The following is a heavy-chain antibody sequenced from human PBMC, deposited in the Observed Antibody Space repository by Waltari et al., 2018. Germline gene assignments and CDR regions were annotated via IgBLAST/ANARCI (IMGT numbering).Heavy chain of an antibody. V-gene: IGHV1-3*01. Sequence: QVQLVQSGAEVKKPGASVKVSCKASGYTFTSCAMHWVRQAPGQRLEWMGWINAGNGNTKYSEKFQGRSTITRDTAASTAYMELSSLRSEDTAVYYCARGGYYDFWSGYYLGGGMDVWGQGTTVTVSS. CDR2: INAGNGNT. CDR1: GYTFTSCA. CDR3: ARGGYYDFWSGYYLGGGMDV. D-gene: IGHD3-3*01. J-gene: IGHJ6*02.